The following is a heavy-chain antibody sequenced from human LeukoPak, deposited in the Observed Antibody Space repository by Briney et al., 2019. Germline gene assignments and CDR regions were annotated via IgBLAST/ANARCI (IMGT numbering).Heavy chain of an antibody. V-gene: IGHV3-11*04. J-gene: IGHJ3*02. Sequence: GGSLRLSCAASGFTFSDYYMSWIRQAPGKGLEWVSYISSSGSTIYYAVKGRFTISRDNAKNSLYLQMNSLRAEDTAVYYCARENFIVVVPAAIERGAFDIWGQGTMVTVSS. CDR3: ARENFIVVVPAAIERGAFDI. CDR2: ISSSGSTI. D-gene: IGHD2-2*01. CDR1: GFTFSDYY.